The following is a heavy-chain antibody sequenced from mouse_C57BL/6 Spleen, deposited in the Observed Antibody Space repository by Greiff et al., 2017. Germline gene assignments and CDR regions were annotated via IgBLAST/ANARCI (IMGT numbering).Heavy chain of an antibody. J-gene: IGHJ2*01. CDR2: INPNNGGT. D-gene: IGHD1-1*01. CDR3: ARRERSPDYFSDY. V-gene: IGHV1-26*01. CDR1: GYTFTDYY. Sequence: EVQLQQSGPELVKPGASVKISCKASGYTFTDYYMNWVKQSHGKSLEWIGDINPNNGGTSYNQKFKGKATLTVDKSSSTAYMELRSLTSEDSAVYYCARRERSPDYFSDYWGQGTTLTVSS.